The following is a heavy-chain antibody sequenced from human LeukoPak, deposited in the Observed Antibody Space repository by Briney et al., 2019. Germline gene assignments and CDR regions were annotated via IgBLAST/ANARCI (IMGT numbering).Heavy chain of an antibody. Sequence: GGSLRLSCAASGFTFSSSAMSWVRQAPGRGLERVSGISVGGGNTYYADSVKGRFTISRDNSKNMLYLQMNSLRGEDTAIYYCARLSGGSYAYFDYWGQGTLVTVSS. J-gene: IGHJ4*02. D-gene: IGHD1-26*01. V-gene: IGHV3-23*01. CDR2: ISVGGGNT. CDR3: ARLSGGSYAYFDY. CDR1: GFTFSSSA.